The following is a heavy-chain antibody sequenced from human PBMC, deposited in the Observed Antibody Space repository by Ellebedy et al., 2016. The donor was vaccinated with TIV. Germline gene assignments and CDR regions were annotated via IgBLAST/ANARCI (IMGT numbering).Heavy chain of an antibody. V-gene: IGHV1-2*02. CDR3: ATYDSSGCWFDP. CDR2: INPNSGGT. CDR1: GYTFTGYY. D-gene: IGHD3-22*01. J-gene: IGHJ5*02. Sequence: ASVKVSXKASGYTFTGYYMHWVRQAPGQGLEWMGWINPNSGGTNYAQKFQGRVTMTRDTSISTAYMELSRLRSDDTAVYYCATYDSSGCWFDPWGQGTLVTVSS.